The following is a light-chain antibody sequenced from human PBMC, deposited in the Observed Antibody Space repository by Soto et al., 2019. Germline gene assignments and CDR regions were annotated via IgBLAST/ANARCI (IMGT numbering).Light chain of an antibody. CDR3: SSYTSSNTLYV. CDR2: EGF. CDR1: SSDVGGSGL. Sequence: QSALTQPASVSGSPGQSITISCTGTSSDVGGSGLVSWYQFHPGKAPKLLIFEGFKRPSGVSNRFSGSKSGNTASLTISGLQAEDEADYYCSSYTSSNTLYVFGTGTKLTVL. V-gene: IGLV2-14*02. J-gene: IGLJ1*01.